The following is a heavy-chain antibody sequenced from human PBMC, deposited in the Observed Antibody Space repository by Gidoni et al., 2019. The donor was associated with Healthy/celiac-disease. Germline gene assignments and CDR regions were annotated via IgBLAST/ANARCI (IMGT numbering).Heavy chain of an antibody. CDR2: IIPIFGTA. V-gene: IGHV1-69*01. D-gene: IGHD2-15*01. CDR3: ASLRCSGGSCYSDAFDI. J-gene: IGHJ3*02. CDR1: GGTFSSYA. Sequence: QVQLVQSGAEVKKPGSSVKVSCKASGGTFSSYAISWVRQAPGQGLEWIGGIIPIFGTANYAQKFQGRVTITADESTSTAYMELSSLRSEDTAVYYCASLRCSGGSCYSDAFDIWGQGTMVTVSS.